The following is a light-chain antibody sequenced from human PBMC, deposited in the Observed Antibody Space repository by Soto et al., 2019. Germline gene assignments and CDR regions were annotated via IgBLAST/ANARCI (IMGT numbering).Light chain of an antibody. CDR2: GAS. V-gene: IGKV3-20*01. CDR1: QSVSSSY. CDR3: QQYGSYHRT. Sequence: EIVLTQSPGTLSLSPGERATLSCGASQSVSSSYLAWYQQKPGQAPRLLIYGASSRATGTPDRFSGSGSGTDFTLTISRLEPEDVAVYYCQQYGSYHRTFGQGTKVEI. J-gene: IGKJ1*01.